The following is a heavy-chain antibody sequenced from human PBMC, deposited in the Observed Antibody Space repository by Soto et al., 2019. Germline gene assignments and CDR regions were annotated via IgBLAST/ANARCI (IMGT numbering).Heavy chain of an antibody. D-gene: IGHD3-10*01. CDR2: IIPIFGTA. Sequence: QVQLVQSGAEVKKPGSSVKVSCKASGGTFSSYAISWVRQAPGPGLEWMGGIIPIFGTANYAQKFQGRVTITADESTSTAYMELSSLRSEDTAVYYCAKPYGSGSYRAFDIWGQGTMVTVSS. CDR3: AKPYGSGSYRAFDI. J-gene: IGHJ3*02. CDR1: GGTFSSYA. V-gene: IGHV1-69*01.